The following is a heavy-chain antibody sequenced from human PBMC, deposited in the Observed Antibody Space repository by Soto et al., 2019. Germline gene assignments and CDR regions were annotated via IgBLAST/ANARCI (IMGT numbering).Heavy chain of an antibody. J-gene: IGHJ6*02. CDR1: GFTFSSYA. D-gene: IGHD6-19*01. V-gene: IGHV3-30-3*01. Sequence: GSLRLSCAASGFTFSSYAMHWVRQAPGKGLEWVAVISYDGSNKYYADSVKGRFTISRDNSKNTLYLQMNSLRAEDTAVYYCARGTTVAGTSFLYYYGMDVWGQGTTVTVSS. CDR2: ISYDGSNK. CDR3: ARGTTVAGTSFLYYYGMDV.